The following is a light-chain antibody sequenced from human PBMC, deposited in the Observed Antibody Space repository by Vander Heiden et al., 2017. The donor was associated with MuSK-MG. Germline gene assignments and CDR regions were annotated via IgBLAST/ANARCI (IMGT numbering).Light chain of an antibody. Sequence: EIVMTQSPATLSVSPGERATLSCRASQSVSSNLAWYQQKPGQAPRLLIYGASTRATGIPARFSGSGSGTGFTLTISSRQSEDFAIYYCQQHNNWPPYSFGGGTKVEIK. CDR1: QSVSSN. J-gene: IGKJ4*01. CDR2: GAS. CDR3: QQHNNWPPYS. V-gene: IGKV3-15*01.